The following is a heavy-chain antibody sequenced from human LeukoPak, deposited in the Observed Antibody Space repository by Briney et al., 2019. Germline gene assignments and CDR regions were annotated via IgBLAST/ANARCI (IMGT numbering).Heavy chain of an antibody. V-gene: IGHV4-61*02. J-gene: IGHJ4*02. CDR1: GGSISSGSYY. CDR3: AREDWNDGTVDY. D-gene: IGHD1-1*01. Sequence: KPSQTLSLTCTVSGGSISSGSYYWSWIRQPAGKGLEWIGRIYTSGSTNYNPSLKSRVTISVDTSKNQSSLKLSSVTAADTAVYYCAREDWNDGTVDYWGQGTLVTVSS. CDR2: IYTSGST.